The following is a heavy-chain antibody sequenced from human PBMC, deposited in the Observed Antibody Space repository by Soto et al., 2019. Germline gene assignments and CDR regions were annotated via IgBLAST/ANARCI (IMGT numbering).Heavy chain of an antibody. Sequence: GASVKVSCKASGYTFTSYYMHWVRQAPGQGLEWMGIINPSGGSTSYAQKFQGRVTMTRDTSTSTVYMELSSLRSEDTAVYYCARGGPTHYYGDNNWFDPWGQGTLVTVPQ. V-gene: IGHV1-46*01. J-gene: IGHJ5*02. CDR2: INPSGGST. D-gene: IGHD4-17*01. CDR1: GYTFTSYY. CDR3: ARGGPTHYYGDNNWFDP.